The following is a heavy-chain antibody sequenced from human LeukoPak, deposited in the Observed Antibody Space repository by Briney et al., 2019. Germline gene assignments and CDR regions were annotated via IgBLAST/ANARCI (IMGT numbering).Heavy chain of an antibody. CDR1: GYSFTSHY. D-gene: IGHD1-7*01. CDR2: ISAYNGNT. Sequence: ASVKVSCKASGYSFTSHYMHWVRQAPGQGLEWMGWISAYNGNTNYAQKLQGRVTMTTDTSTSTAYMELRSLRSDDTAVYYCARDGIGTMKVDYWGQGTLVTVSS. V-gene: IGHV1-18*04. J-gene: IGHJ4*02. CDR3: ARDGIGTMKVDY.